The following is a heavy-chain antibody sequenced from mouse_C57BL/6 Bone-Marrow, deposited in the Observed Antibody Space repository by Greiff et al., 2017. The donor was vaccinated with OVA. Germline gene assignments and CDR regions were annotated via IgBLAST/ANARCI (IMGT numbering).Heavy chain of an antibody. CDR1: GFTFTDYY. D-gene: IGHD4-1*01. Sequence: EVQGVESGGGLVQPGGSLSLSCAASGFTFTDYYMSWVRQPPGKALEWLGFIRNKANGYTTEYSASVKGRFTISRDNSQSILYLQMNALRAEDSATYYCASWDRPGWYFDVWGTGTTVTVSS. J-gene: IGHJ1*03. V-gene: IGHV7-3*01. CDR3: ASWDRPGWYFDV. CDR2: IRNKANGYTT.